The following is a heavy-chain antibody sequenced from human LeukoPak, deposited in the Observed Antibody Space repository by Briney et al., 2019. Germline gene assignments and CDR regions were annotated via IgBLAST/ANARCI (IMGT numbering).Heavy chain of an antibody. Sequence: SETLSLTCTVSGGSISSGAYYWSWIRQPPGKGLEWIGYIYYSGSTYYNPSLKSRVTISVDTSKNQFSLKLSSVTAADTAVYYCARVGRMVKGAFDIWGQGTMVTVSS. V-gene: IGHV4-30-4*01. D-gene: IGHD5-18*01. CDR3: ARVGRMVKGAFDI. CDR2: IYYSGST. CDR1: GGSISSGAYY. J-gene: IGHJ3*02.